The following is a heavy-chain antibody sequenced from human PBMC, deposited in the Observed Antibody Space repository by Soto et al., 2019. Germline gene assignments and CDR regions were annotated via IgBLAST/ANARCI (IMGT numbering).Heavy chain of an antibody. CDR3: ARDKKRGHSSGWYGFDY. D-gene: IGHD6-19*01. CDR2: IWYDGSNK. J-gene: IGHJ4*02. V-gene: IGHV3-33*01. Sequence: QVQLVESGGGVVQPGRSLRLSCAASGFTFSSYGMHWVRQAPGKGLEWVAVIWYDGSNKYYADSVKGRFTISRDNSKNTLYLQMNSLRDEDTAVYYCARDKKRGHSSGWYGFDYWGQGTLVTVSS. CDR1: GFTFSSYG.